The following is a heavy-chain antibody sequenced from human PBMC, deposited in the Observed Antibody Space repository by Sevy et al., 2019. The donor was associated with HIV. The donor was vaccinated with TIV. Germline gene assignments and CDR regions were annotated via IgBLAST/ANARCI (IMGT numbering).Heavy chain of an antibody. CDR3: TKFYGTGSYVDY. V-gene: IGHV3-7*01. D-gene: IGHD6-19*01. Sequence: GGSLRLSCAASGLTFSSYWMSWVRQAPGKGLEWVPNIKEDGSGKYYVDSVKGRFTVSRDNAKNSLYLQMNSLRAEDTAVYYCTKFYGTGSYVDYWGQGTLVTVSS. J-gene: IGHJ4*02. CDR1: GLTFSSYW. CDR2: IKEDGSGK.